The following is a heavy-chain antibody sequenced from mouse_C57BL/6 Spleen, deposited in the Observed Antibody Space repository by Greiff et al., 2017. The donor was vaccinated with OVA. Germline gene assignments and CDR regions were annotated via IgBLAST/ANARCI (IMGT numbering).Heavy chain of an antibody. Sequence: QVHVKQSGPGLVQPSQSLSITCTVSGFSLTSYGVHWVRQSPGKGLEWLGVIWSGGSTDYNAAFISRLSISKDNSKSQVFFKMNSLQADDTAIYYCARKVATDYYAMDYWGQGTSVTVSS. D-gene: IGHD1-1*01. CDR3: ARKVATDYYAMDY. V-gene: IGHV2-2*01. J-gene: IGHJ4*01. CDR2: IWSGGST. CDR1: GFSLTSYG.